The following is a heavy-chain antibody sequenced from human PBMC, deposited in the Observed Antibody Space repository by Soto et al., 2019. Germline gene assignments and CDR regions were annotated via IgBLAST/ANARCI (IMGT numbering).Heavy chain of an antibody. Sequence: PGGSLRLSCRSSVFTFGDYIMSWVRHSPGKWLEWVGFIRSKAYGERTEYAASVRGRFTISRDDSGGIAYLQMNGLKTEDTAVYYCTRDSGDYVSYYHYGMEVLGQGTMVIVSS. CDR2: IRSKAYGERT. CDR3: TRDSGDYVSYYHYGMEV. CDR1: VFTFGDYI. J-gene: IGHJ6*01. D-gene: IGHD2-21*02. V-gene: IGHV3-49*04.